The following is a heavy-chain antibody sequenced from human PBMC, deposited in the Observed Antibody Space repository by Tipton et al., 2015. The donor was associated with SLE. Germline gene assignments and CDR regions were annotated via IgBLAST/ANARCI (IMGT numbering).Heavy chain of an antibody. CDR3: AKGGSCSGGNCYSDYFDY. Sequence: GSLRLSCAASGFTFSTYAMDWVRQAPGRGLEWVSALSGGGGYSTYYADSVKGRFTISRDNSKNTLYLQMNSLRAEDTAVYYCAKGGSCSGGNCYSDYFDYWGQGALVTVSS. V-gene: IGHV3-23*01. D-gene: IGHD2-15*01. J-gene: IGHJ4*02. CDR2: LSGGGGYST. CDR1: GFTFSTYA.